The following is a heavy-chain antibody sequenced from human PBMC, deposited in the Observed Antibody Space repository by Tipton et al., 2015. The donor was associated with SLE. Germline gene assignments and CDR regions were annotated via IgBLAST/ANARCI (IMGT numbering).Heavy chain of an antibody. CDR1: GLVFNDFA. V-gene: IGHV3-48*03. CDR2: VSSGGNTI. J-gene: IGHJ2*01. D-gene: IGHD5-12*01. Sequence: GSLRLSCAASGLVFNDFAMHWVRQAPGKGLGWVSYVSSGGNTIYSADSVKGRFTISRDNAKNSLYLQMNGLRGDDTGVYYCARDSGYDPYWYLDLWGRGTLVTVSS. CDR3: ARDSGYDPYWYLDL.